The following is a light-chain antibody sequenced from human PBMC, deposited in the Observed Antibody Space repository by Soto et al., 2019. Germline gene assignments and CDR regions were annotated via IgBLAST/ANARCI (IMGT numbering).Light chain of an antibody. CDR3: QQYGSSPWT. Sequence: EIVLTQSPGTLSLSPGERATLSCRASQSVSSSYLAWYQQKPGQAPRLLIYGASSRATGIPDRFSGSGSGRHFTLTISRLEPEDFAVYYCQQYGSSPWTFGQGTKVAIK. CDR2: GAS. CDR1: QSVSSSY. J-gene: IGKJ1*01. V-gene: IGKV3-20*01.